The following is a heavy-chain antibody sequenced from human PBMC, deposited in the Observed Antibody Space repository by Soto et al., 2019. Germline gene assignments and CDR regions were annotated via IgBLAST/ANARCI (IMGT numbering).Heavy chain of an antibody. V-gene: IGHV3-23*01. J-gene: IGHJ5*01. Sequence: HPGGSLRLSCEASGFIFSTTDMSWVRQAPGKGLEWVSTIYGDGRTTYYADSVRGRFSISRDNSKNMVYLQMDSLRVDDTAIYYCVKNSGWFNSLGQGSLVTVSS. CDR1: GFIFSTTD. CDR2: IYGDGRTT. CDR3: VKNSGWFNS. D-gene: IGHD3-10*01.